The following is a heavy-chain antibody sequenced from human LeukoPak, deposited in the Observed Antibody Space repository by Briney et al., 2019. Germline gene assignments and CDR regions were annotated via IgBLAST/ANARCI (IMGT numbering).Heavy chain of an antibody. CDR3: ARSPPYYYDSSGYYMRGYFDY. J-gene: IGHJ4*02. V-gene: IGHV1-46*01. CDR2: INPSGGST. Sequence: ASVKVSCKAPGYTFTNYYMHWVRQAPGQGLDWMGIINPSGGSTSYAQKFQGRVTMTRDTSTSTVYMELSSLRSEDTAVYYCARSPPYYYDSSGYYMRGYFDYWGQGTLVTVSS. CDR1: GYTFTNYY. D-gene: IGHD3-22*01.